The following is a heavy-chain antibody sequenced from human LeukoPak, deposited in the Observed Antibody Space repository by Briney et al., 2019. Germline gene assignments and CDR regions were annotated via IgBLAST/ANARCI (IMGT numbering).Heavy chain of an antibody. Sequence: ASVKVSCKASGYTFTSQYMHWVRQAPGQGLEWMGWINPNSGGTNYAQKFQGRVTMTRDTSISTAYMERSRLRSDDTAVYYCARGADFYNWFDPGGQGTLVTVSS. CDR1: GYTFTSQY. CDR2: INPNSGGT. V-gene: IGHV1-2*02. J-gene: IGHJ5*02. CDR3: ARGADFYNWFDP. D-gene: IGHD3-3*01.